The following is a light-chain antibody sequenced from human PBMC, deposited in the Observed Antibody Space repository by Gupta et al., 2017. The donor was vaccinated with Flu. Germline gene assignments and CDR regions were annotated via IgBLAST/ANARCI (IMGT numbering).Light chain of an antibody. Sequence: SVTISGTGTSSDIGAYNFVSWYQQHPGKAPKLIMYDVNKRPSGVPDRFSGSKSGSTASLTLSELQFEDEADYYCSSFVVTHDYVLGPGTKVTVL. CDR3: SSFVVTHDYV. V-gene: IGLV2-11*03. CDR1: SSDIGAYNF. J-gene: IGLJ1*01. CDR2: DVN.